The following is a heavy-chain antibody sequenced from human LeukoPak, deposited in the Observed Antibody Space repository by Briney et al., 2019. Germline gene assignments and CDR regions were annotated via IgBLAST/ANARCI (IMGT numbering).Heavy chain of an antibody. V-gene: IGHV4-61*01. CDR2: IYYSGST. D-gene: IGHD1-26*01. J-gene: IGHJ3*02. CDR3: ARHRWDLAPDAFDI. Sequence: SETLSLTCTVSGGSISSGSYYWSWIRQPPGKGLEWIGYIYYSGSTNYNPSLKSRVTISVDTSKNQFSLKLSSVTAADTAVYYCARHRWDLAPDAFDIWGQGTMVTVSS. CDR1: GGSISSGSYY.